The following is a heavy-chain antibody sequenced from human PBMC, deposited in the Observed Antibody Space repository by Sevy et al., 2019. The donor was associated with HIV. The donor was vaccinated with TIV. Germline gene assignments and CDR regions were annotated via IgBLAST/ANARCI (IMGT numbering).Heavy chain of an antibody. Sequence: ASVKVSCKASGYTFTSYGISWVRQAPGQGLEWMGWISAYNGNTNYAQTLQGRVTMTTDTSTSTAYMELRSLRSDDTAVYYCARGHFYGSGSFRIYYGMDVWGQGTTVTVSS. D-gene: IGHD3-10*01. V-gene: IGHV1-18*01. CDR3: ARGHFYGSGSFRIYYGMDV. CDR1: GYTFTSYG. CDR2: ISAYNGNT. J-gene: IGHJ6*02.